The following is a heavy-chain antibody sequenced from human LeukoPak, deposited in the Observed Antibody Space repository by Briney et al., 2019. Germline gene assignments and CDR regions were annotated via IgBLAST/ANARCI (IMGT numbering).Heavy chain of an antibody. CDR2: IHYSGTT. V-gene: IGHV4-59*08. J-gene: IGHJ6*02. Sequence: PSETLSLTCTVSGGSISGYYWSWFRQPPGKEVEWIGYIHYSGTTNYNPSLRSRVTISVDTSKNHSSLKLSSVTAADTAVYYCARQLGYGMDVWGQGTTVTVSS. CDR1: GGSISGYY. CDR3: ARQLGYGMDV.